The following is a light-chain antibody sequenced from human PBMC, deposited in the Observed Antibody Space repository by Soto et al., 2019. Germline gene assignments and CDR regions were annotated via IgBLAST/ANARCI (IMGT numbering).Light chain of an antibody. CDR3: QHRWT. J-gene: IGKJ1*01. Sequence: EIVLTQSPGTLSLSPGERATLSCRASQSVSNNYLAWYQQKPGQAPRLLIYGASNRATGIPDRFSGSGSGTEFALTISSLQPDDFATYYCQHRWTFGQGTKVDI. CDR2: GAS. V-gene: IGKV3-20*01. CDR1: QSVSNNY.